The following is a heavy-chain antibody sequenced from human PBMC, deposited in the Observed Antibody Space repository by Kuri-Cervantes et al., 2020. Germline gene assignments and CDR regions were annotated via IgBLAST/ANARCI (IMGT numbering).Heavy chain of an antibody. Sequence: GESLKISCAASGFTFSSYGMHWVRQAPGKGLEWVAVIWYDGSNKYYADSVKGRFTISRENAKNSLYLQMSSLRAGDTAVYYCARGGYDYVWGSYRYLWYFDLWGRGTLVTVSS. J-gene: IGHJ2*01. CDR3: ARGGYDYVWGSYRYLWYFDL. V-gene: IGHV3-33*01. CDR1: GFTFSSYG. D-gene: IGHD3-16*02. CDR2: IWYDGSNK.